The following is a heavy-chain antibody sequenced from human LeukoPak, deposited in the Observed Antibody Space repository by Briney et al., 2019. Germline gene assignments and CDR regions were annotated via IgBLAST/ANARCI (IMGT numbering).Heavy chain of an antibody. CDR3: ARVGYSENCLRD. CDR2: IYTSGST. CDR1: GSSISSYY. Sequence: PSETLSLTCTVSGSSISSYYWSWIRQPAGKGLEWIGRIYTSGSTNYNPSLKSRVTISVDTSKNQFSLKLSSVTAAETAVYYCARVGYSENCLRDWGQGTLVTVSS. J-gene: IGHJ4*02. V-gene: IGHV4-4*07. D-gene: IGHD1-26*01.